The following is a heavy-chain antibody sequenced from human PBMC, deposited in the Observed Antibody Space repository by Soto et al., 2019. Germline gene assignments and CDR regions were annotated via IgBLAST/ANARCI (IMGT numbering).Heavy chain of an antibody. J-gene: IGHJ3*02. CDR3: ARGGIFDSSGYYYFSAFDI. V-gene: IGHV1-3*05. CDR1: GYTFTSYA. Sequence: QVQLVQSGAEEKKPGASVKVSCKASGYTFTSYAMHWVRQAPGQRLEWMGWINAGNGNTKYSQKFQGRVTITRDTSASTAYMEVSSPRSEDTAVYYCARGGIFDSSGYYYFSAFDIWGQGTMVTVSS. D-gene: IGHD3-22*01. CDR2: INAGNGNT.